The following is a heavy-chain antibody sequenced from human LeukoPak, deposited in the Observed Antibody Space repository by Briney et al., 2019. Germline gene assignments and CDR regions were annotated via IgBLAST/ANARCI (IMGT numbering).Heavy chain of an antibody. Sequence: GASVKVSCKASGYTFTSYGISWVRQAPGQGLEWMGWISAYNGNTNYAQKLQGRVTMTTDTSTSTAYMELRSLRSDDTAVYYCARDIVVVVAATPTSWFGPWGQGTLVTVSS. J-gene: IGHJ5*02. D-gene: IGHD2-15*01. CDR2: ISAYNGNT. V-gene: IGHV1-18*01. CDR3: ARDIVVVVAATPTSWFGP. CDR1: GYTFTSYG.